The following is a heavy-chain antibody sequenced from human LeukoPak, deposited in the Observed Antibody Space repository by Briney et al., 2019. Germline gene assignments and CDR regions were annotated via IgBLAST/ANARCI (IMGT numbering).Heavy chain of an antibody. CDR2: TYSGGSS. Sequence: GGSLRLSCAASGFSVSSNYMSWVRQAPGKGLEWVSLTYSGGSSYYADFVQGRFAISRDNSKNTLYLQMNSLRAEDTAVYYCARAPPGVHPFDYWGQGRLVTVSS. D-gene: IGHD3-10*01. CDR1: GFSVSSNY. CDR3: ARAPPGVHPFDY. J-gene: IGHJ4*02. V-gene: IGHV3-53*01.